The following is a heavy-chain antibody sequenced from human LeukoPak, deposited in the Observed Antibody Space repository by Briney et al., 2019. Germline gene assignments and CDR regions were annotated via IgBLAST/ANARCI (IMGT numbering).Heavy chain of an antibody. CDR2: IWYDGSNK. CDR1: GFTFSSYG. V-gene: IGHV3-33*06. Sequence: GGSLRLSCAASGFTFSSYGMHWVRQAPGKGLEWVAVIWYDGSNKYYADSVKGRFTISRDNSKNTLYLQMNSLRAEDTAAYYCAKDGPPDLDYWGQGTLVTVSS. CDR3: AKDGPPDLDY. J-gene: IGHJ4*02.